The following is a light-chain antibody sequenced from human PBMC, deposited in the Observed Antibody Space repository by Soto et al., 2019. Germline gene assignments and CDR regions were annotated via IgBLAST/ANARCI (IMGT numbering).Light chain of an antibody. CDR1: SSNIGSNT. J-gene: IGLJ2*01. CDR2: SNN. V-gene: IGLV1-44*01. CDR3: AAWDDSLNGVV. Sequence: QSVLTQPPSASGTPGQRVTISCSGSSSNIGSNTVNWYQQLPVTAPKLLIYSNNQRPSGVPDRFSGSKSGTSASLAISGLQFEDEDDSYCAAWDDSLNGVVFGGGTKVTVL.